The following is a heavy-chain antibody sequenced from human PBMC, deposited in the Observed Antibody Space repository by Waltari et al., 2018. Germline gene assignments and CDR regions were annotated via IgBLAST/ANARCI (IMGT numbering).Heavy chain of an antibody. CDR1: EFTFSSYA. J-gene: IGHJ6*02. V-gene: IGHV3-30*04. Sequence: QVQLVESGGGVVQPGRSLRLSCAAPEFTFSSYAMHWVRQAPGKGLEWVAVISYNARNIYYVDSVKGRFTISRDNSKKTLFLQMNSLGAEDTAIYYCARDYCDRTNCHGMDVWGQGTAVTVSS. CDR3: ARDYCDRTNCHGMDV. CDR2: ISYNARNI. D-gene: IGHD3-22*01.